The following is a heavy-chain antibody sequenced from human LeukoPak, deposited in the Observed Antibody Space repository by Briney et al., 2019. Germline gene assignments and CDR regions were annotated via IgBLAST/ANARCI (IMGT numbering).Heavy chain of an antibody. CDR2: INHSGST. CDR3: ARAPYYYGSGSYRRYWFDP. CDR1: GGSFSGYY. V-gene: IGHV4-34*01. Sequence: SETLSLTCAVYGGSFSGYYWSWIRQPPGKGLEWIGEINHSGSTNYNPSLKSRVTISVDTSKNQFSLKLSSVTAADTAVYYCARAPYYYGSGSYRRYWFDPWGRGTLVTVSS. J-gene: IGHJ5*02. D-gene: IGHD3-10*01.